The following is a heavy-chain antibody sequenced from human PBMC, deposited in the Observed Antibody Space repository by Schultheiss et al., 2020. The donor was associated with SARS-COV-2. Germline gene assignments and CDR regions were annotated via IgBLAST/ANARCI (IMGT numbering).Heavy chain of an antibody. J-gene: IGHJ4*02. D-gene: IGHD3-10*01. CDR3: TTDDYGSVD. CDR1: GGTFSSYA. Sequence: ASVKVSCKASGGTFSSYAISWVRQAPGQGLEWMGRINPNSGGTNYAQKFQGRVTMTTDILTSTSYMELRSLRSDDTAVYYCTTDDYGSVDWGQGTLVTVSS. V-gene: IGHV1-18*01. CDR2: INPNSGGT.